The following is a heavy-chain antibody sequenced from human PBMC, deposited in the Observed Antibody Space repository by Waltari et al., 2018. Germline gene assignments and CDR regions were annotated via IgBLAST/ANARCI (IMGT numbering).Heavy chain of an antibody. Sequence: EVRLVQSGGGLVQPGGSLRLSCDASGFRLTTYHMNWGRLAPGKGLEWVAYISETSRTTFYADSVRGRFIISRNNAKNSLSLQMVSLRGEDTAVYYCAVARGNYDVLTGFPVDSWGQGTLVTVSS. V-gene: IGHV3-48*01. J-gene: IGHJ5*01. CDR2: ISETSRTT. D-gene: IGHD3-9*01. CDR3: AVARGNYDVLTGFPVDS. CDR1: GFRLTTYH.